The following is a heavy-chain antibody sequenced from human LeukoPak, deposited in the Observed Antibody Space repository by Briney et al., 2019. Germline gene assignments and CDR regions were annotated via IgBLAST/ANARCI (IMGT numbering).Heavy chain of an antibody. V-gene: IGHV1-46*01. CDR1: GYTFTSYY. Sequence: EASVKVSCKASGYTFTSYYLHWVRQAPGQGLEWRGIINPSGDGTTYAQKFQGRVTMTRDTSTSTVYMELSSLRSEDTAVYYCASHLGAATDAFDIWGQGTMVTVSS. CDR2: INPSGDGT. J-gene: IGHJ3*02. CDR3: ASHLGAATDAFDI. D-gene: IGHD1-26*01.